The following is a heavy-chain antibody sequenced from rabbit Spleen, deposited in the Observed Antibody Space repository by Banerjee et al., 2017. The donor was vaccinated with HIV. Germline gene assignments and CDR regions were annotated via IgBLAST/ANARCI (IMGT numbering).Heavy chain of an antibody. Sequence: QQLVESGGGLVKPGASLTLTCKASGVSFSSSYYMCWVRQAPGKGLEWIACIHADSSGSTYYASWAKGRFTISKTSSTTVTLQLNSLTAADTATYFCARDMTYGYTGYNMWGPGTLVTVS. V-gene: IGHV1S40*01. D-gene: IGHD7-1*01. CDR1: GVSFSSSYY. CDR2: IHADSSGST. CDR3: ARDMTYGYTGYNM. J-gene: IGHJ4*01.